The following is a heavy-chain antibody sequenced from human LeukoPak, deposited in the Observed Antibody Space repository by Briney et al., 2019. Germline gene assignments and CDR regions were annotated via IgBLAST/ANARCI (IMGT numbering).Heavy chain of an antibody. Sequence: ASVKVSCKASGGTFSSYAISWVRQAPGQGLEWMGRIIPILGIANYAQKFQGRVTITADKSTSTAYVELSSLRSEDTAVYYCGIAVAINYYYGMDVWGQGTTVTVSS. J-gene: IGHJ6*02. CDR2: IIPILGIA. CDR3: GIAVAINYYYGMDV. V-gene: IGHV1-69*04. D-gene: IGHD6-19*01. CDR1: GGTFSSYA.